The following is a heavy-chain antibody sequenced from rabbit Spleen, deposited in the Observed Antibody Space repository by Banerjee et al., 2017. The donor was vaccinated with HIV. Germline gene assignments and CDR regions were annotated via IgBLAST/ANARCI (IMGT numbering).Heavy chain of an antibody. CDR1: RFSFSSSYD. CDR3: ARGDSGGWGDWNL. J-gene: IGHJ4*01. Sequence: QEQLVESGGDLVKPGASLTLTCTASRFSFSSSYDMCWVRQAPGKGLEWIACIYAGSSDSAYFANWAKGRFTISKTSSTTVTLRMTSLSAADTATYFCARGDSGGWGDWNLRGPGTLVTVS. CDR2: IYAGSSDSA. V-gene: IGHV1S45*01. D-gene: IGHD4-1*01.